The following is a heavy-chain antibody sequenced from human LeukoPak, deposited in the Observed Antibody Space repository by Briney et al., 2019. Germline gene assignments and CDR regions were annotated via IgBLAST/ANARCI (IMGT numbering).Heavy chain of an antibody. Sequence: PSETLSLTCAVSGGSISSGGYSWSWIRQPPGKGLEWIGYIYHSGSTYYNPSLKSRVTISVDRSKNQFSLKLSSVTAADTAVYYCAGSTPYYYYGMDVWGQGTTVTVSS. CDR1: GGSISSGGYS. J-gene: IGHJ6*02. CDR3: AGSTPYYYYGMDV. CDR2: IYHSGST. D-gene: IGHD2-2*01. V-gene: IGHV4-30-2*01.